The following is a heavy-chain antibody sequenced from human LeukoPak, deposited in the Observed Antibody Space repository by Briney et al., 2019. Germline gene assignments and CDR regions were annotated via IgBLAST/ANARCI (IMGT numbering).Heavy chain of an antibody. V-gene: IGHV3-48*02. D-gene: IGHD3-22*01. CDR1: GFTFSSYS. CDR3: VRDSPVGGPMITAY. Sequence: PGGSLRLSCAASGFTFSSYSMNWVRQAPGKGLEWVSYINSRGSTIDYADSVKGRFTISRDNAKNSMYLQMNSLRDEHTAVYYCVRDSPVGGPMITAYWGQGTLVTVSS. CDR2: INSRGSTI. J-gene: IGHJ4*02.